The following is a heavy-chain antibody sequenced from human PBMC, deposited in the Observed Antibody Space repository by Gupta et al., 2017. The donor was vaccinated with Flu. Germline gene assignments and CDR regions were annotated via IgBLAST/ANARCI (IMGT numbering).Heavy chain of an antibody. V-gene: IGHV3-23*01. CDR3: AKDFREVGANTGLLEY. CDR2: ISGSGLST. D-gene: IGHD1-26*01. J-gene: IGHJ4*02. Sequence: EVQLLESGGGLVQPGGSLRLSCAASGFSFTTYAMNWVRQAPGKGLEWVSFISGSGLSTYYADSVKGRFTISRDNSKNTLYLQMNSLRAEDTAVYYCAKDFREVGANTGLLEYWGQGTLVTVSS. CDR1: GFSFTTYA.